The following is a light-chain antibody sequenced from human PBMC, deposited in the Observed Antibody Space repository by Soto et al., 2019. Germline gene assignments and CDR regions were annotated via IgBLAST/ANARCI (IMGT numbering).Light chain of an antibody. CDR2: DVS. CDR1: SSDVGGYHY. V-gene: IGLV2-11*01. CDR3: CSYAGSYTWV. Sequence: QAVVTQPRSVSGSHGQSVTISCTGTSSDVGGYHYVSWYQQHPGKAPKLMIYDVSKRPSGVPDRFSGSKSGNTASLTISGLQAEDEADYYCCSYAGSYTWVFGGGTKVTVL. J-gene: IGLJ2*01.